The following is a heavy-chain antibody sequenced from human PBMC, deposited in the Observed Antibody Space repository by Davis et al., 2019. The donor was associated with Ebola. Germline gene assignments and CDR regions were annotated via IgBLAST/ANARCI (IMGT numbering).Heavy chain of an antibody. CDR3: ARAIAVSGHYYMDV. Sequence: AASVKVSCKTSGYIFSGYYMHWVRQAPGQGLECMGWINAVNGNTKYSQKFQGRVTITSDTSTSTLYMELSSLRSEDTALYYCARAIAVSGHYYMDVWGRGTTVTVSS. D-gene: IGHD6-19*01. CDR1: GYIFSGYY. V-gene: IGHV1-3*01. CDR2: INAVNGNT. J-gene: IGHJ6*03.